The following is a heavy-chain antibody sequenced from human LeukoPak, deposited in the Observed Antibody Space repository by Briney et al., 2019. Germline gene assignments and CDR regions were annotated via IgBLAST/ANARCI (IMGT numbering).Heavy chain of an antibody. CDR2: IYYSGNT. J-gene: IGHJ4*02. Sequence: SETLSHTCAVYGGSFSGYYWSWIRQPPGKGLEWIGYIYYSGNTNYNPSLKSRVTISIDTSKNQFSLKLSSVTAADTAMYYCARSSTRTKLNRGFDYWGQGTLVTVSS. D-gene: IGHD2-2*01. CDR3: ARSSTRTKLNRGFDY. V-gene: IGHV4-59*01. CDR1: GGSFSGYY.